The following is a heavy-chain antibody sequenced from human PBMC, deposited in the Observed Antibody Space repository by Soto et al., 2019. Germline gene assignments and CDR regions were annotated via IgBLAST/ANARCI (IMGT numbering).Heavy chain of an antibody. CDR2: ISGSGAIT. D-gene: IGHD5-12*01. V-gene: IGHV3-23*01. J-gene: IGHJ5*01. CDR3: AKDRGYSGYDNWFDS. CDR1: GFTFSSYA. Sequence: GGSLRLSCAASGFTFSSYAMSWVRQAPGQGLEWVSSISGSGAITNYADSVKGRFTISRDNSENTLYLQMNSLRAEDTAVYYCAKDRGYSGYDNWFDSWGQGTLVTVSS.